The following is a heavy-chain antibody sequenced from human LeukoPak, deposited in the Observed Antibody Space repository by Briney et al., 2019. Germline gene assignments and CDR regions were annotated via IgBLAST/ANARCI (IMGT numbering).Heavy chain of an antibody. CDR2: INHSGST. CDR1: GGSFSGYY. J-gene: IGHJ5*02. Sequence: SETLSLTCAVYGGSFSGYYWSWIRQPPGKGLEWIGEINHSGSTNYNPSLKSRVTISVDTSKNQFSLKLSSVTAADTAVYYCSKAAAGWFDPWGQGTLSPSPQ. D-gene: IGHD6-13*01. V-gene: IGHV4-34*01. CDR3: SKAAAGWFDP.